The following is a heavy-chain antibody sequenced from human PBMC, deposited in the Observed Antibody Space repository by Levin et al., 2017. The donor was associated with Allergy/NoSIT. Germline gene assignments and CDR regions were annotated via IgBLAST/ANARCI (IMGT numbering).Heavy chain of an antibody. J-gene: IGHJ3*02. V-gene: IGHV1-69*02. CDR2: IIPVLGIT. CDR1: GGTFSSYT. Sequence: SVKVSCKASGGTFSSYTINWVRQAPGQGLEWMGRIIPVLGITHYAQKFQGRVTFTVDKSTSTAYMELSSLRSDDTAKYYCARKQDIGTTSITTTTVVAFDIWGQGTTVTVSS. CDR3: ARKQDIGTTSITTTTVVAFDI. D-gene: IGHD1-7*01.